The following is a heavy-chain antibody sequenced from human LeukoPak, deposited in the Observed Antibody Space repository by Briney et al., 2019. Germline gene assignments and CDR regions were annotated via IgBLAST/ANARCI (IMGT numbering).Heavy chain of an antibody. Sequence: GGSLRLSCAASGFTVSSNYMSWVRQAPGKGLEWVSIIYVGDNTDYADSVKGRFTVSRDNSKNTLYLQMNSLRAEDTAVYYCAREAYSGYDFYFDYWGQGTLVTVSS. V-gene: IGHV3-66*01. J-gene: IGHJ4*02. CDR2: IYVGDNT. D-gene: IGHD5-12*01. CDR3: AREAYSGYDFYFDY. CDR1: GFTVSSNY.